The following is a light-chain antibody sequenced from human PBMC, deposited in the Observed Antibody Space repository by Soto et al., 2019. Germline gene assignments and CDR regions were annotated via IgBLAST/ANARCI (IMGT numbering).Light chain of an antibody. V-gene: IGKV3-20*01. CDR3: QQYGRSGT. CDR1: QSVSRTY. Sequence: EIVLTQYPTTLSFSPGERATLSCRASQSVSRTYLAWYQQKPVQAPRLLIYATSSRATGIPDRFSGSGSGTDFTLTISRLEPEDFGVYYCQQYGRSGTFGQGAKVDI. CDR2: ATS. J-gene: IGKJ1*01.